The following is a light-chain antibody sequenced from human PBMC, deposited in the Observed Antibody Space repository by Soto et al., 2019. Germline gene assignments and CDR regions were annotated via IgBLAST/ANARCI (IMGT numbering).Light chain of an antibody. J-gene: IGLJ2*01. V-gene: IGLV2-14*02. CDR3: CSYASGSSHVV. CDR1: SSDVGNYNL. Sequence: QSALTQPASVSGSPGQSITISCTGTSSDVGNYNLVSWYQQHPGKAPKLMIYEGSKRPSGVSSRFSGSKSGATASLTISGLQAEDEADYYCCSYASGSSHVVFGGGTKLTVL. CDR2: EGS.